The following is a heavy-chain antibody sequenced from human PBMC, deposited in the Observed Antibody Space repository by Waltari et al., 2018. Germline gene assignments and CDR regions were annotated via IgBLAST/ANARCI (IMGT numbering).Heavy chain of an antibody. D-gene: IGHD5-18*01. CDR1: GFTFSSYA. J-gene: IGHJ3*02. V-gene: IGHV3-23*03. CDR3: AKDLLLVDTAMAGEYAFDI. CDR2: IYSGGST. Sequence: EVQLLESGGGLVQPGGSLRLSCAASGFTFSSYAMSWVRQAPGKGLEWVSVIYSGGSTYYADSVKGRFTISRDNSKNTLYLQMNSLRAEDTAVYYCAKDLLLVDTAMAGEYAFDIWGQGTMVTVSS.